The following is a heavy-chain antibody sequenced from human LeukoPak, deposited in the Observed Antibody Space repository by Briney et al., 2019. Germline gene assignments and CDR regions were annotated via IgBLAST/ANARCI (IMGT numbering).Heavy chain of an antibody. D-gene: IGHD4-11*01. Sequence: PSETLSLTCTVSGGSVTNTNYYWAWIRQPPGEGLEWIGSVYHSGITYYTPSLKSRVSISVDTSRNHFSLNVTSVTAADTAVYYCAREWQYQFDYWGQGTLVTVSS. V-gene: IGHV4-39*07. CDR1: GGSVTNTNYY. J-gene: IGHJ4*02. CDR3: AREWQYQFDY. CDR2: VYHSGIT.